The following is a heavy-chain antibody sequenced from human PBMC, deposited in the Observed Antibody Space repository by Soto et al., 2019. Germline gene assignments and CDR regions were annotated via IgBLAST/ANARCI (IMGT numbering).Heavy chain of an antibody. CDR1: GFTFSSYW. CDR2: IKQDGSEK. J-gene: IGHJ6*02. V-gene: IGHV3-7*05. CDR3: ARGSPPWYDFWSGYPDYYYYGMDV. Sequence: GSLRLSCAASGFTFSSYWMSWVRQAPGKGLEWVANIKQDGSEKYYVDSVKGRFTISRDNAKNSLYLQMNSLRAEDTAVYYCARGSPPWYDFWSGYPDYYYYGMDVWGQGTTVTVSS. D-gene: IGHD3-3*01.